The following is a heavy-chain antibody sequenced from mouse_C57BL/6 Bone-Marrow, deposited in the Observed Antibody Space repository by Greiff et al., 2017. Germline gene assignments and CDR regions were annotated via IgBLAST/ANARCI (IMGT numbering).Heavy chain of an antibody. CDR2: ISDGGSYT. Sequence: EVKLMESGGGLVKPGGSLKLSCAASGFTFSSYAMSWVRQTPEKRLEWVATISDGGSYTYYPDNVKGRFTISRDNAKNNLYLQMSHLKSEDTAMYYCARDRGPYFDVWGTGTTVTVSS. D-gene: IGHD3-3*01. CDR1: GFTFSSYA. V-gene: IGHV5-4*01. CDR3: ARDRGPYFDV. J-gene: IGHJ1*03.